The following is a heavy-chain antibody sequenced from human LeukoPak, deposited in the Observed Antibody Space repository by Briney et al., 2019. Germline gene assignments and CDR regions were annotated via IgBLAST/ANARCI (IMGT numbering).Heavy chain of an antibody. CDR1: GYTFTGYD. CDR2: INPDSGGT. V-gene: IGHV1-2*02. J-gene: IGHJ4*02. CDR3: AGAGYSGNYYYYFDF. D-gene: IGHD1-26*01. Sequence: ASVKVSCRASGYTFTGYDMHWVRQAPGQGLEWMGWINPDSGGTNYAQKFQGRVTMTRDTSTSTVYMQLSKLKSDDPAVYYCAGAGYSGNYYYYFDFWGQGTLVTVSS.